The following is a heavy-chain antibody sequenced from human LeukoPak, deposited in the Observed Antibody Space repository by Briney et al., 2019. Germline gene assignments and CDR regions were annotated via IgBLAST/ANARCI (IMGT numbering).Heavy chain of an antibody. J-gene: IGHJ4*02. CDR1: GDSVSSNSAA. CDR2: TYYRSKWYN. Sequence: SQTLSLTCAISGDSVSSNSAAWNWIRQSPSRGLEWLGRTYYRSKWYNDYAVSEKSRITFNPDTSKNQFSLQLNSVTPEDTAVYYCARGVGYYDSSGYHDWGQGTLVTVSS. D-gene: IGHD3-22*01. CDR3: ARGVGYYDSSGYHD. V-gene: IGHV6-1*01.